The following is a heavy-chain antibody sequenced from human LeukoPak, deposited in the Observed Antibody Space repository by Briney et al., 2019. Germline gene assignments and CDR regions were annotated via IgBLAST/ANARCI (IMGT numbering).Heavy chain of an antibody. D-gene: IGHD3-10*01. Sequence: SETLSLTCTVSGVSVSSGSYYWSWVRQPPGKGLEWIGSICFSRTTYYNPSLKSRVTMSIDTSKNHFSLKVASVTAADTAVYYCGRHFPETGRDEQPLEYWGQGSLFTVSS. CDR3: GRHFPETGRDEQPLEY. V-gene: IGHV4-39*01. J-gene: IGHJ4*02. CDR1: GVSVSSGSYY. CDR2: ICFSRTT.